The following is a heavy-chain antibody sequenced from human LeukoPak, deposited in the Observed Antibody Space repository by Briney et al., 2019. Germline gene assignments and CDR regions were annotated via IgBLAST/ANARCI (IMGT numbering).Heavy chain of an antibody. CDR1: GFSLSTSGVG. Sequence: SGPTLVNPTQTLTLTCAFSGFSLSTSGVGVGWIRQPPGKALEWLALIYWNDDKRYSPSLKSRLTITKDTSKNQVVLTMTNMDPVDTATYYCAHSCPGYCSSTSCYYNWFDPWGQGTLVTVSS. J-gene: IGHJ5*02. V-gene: IGHV2-5*01. CDR2: IYWNDDK. CDR3: AHSCPGYCSSTSCYYNWFDP. D-gene: IGHD2-2*01.